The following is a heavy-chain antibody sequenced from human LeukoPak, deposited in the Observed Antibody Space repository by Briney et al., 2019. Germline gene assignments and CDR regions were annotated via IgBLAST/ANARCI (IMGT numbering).Heavy chain of an antibody. CDR3: AKDGVGDIVVVPAAPADY. J-gene: IGHJ4*02. V-gene: IGHV3-23*01. CDR2: ISGSGGST. CDR1: GFTFSSYA. D-gene: IGHD2-2*01. Sequence: GGSLRLSCAASGFTFSSYAMSWVRQAPGKGLEWVSAISGSGGSTYYADSVKGRFTISRDNSKNTLYLQMNSLRAEDTAVYYCAKDGVGDIVVVPAAPADYWGQGTLVTVSS.